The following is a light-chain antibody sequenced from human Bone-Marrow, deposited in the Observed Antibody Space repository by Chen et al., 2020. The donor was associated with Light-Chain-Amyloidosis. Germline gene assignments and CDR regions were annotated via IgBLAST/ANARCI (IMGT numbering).Light chain of an antibody. CDR1: SSDVGGYNF. V-gene: IGLV2-14*01. J-gene: IGLJ2*01. CDR3: SSYRSGSYVL. CDR2: EVN. Sequence: QSALTQPASVSGSPGQSITISCAGTSSDVGGYNFVSWYQQNAGKVPRLIIYEVNHRPSGVSSRFSASKSGNTASLTISGLQTEDEGDYYCSSYRSGSYVLFGGGTKFTVL.